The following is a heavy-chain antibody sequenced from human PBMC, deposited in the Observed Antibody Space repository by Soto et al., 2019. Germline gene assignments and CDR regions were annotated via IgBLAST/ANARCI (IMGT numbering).Heavy chain of an antibody. CDR3: AKDLSRLSAAGADY. D-gene: IGHD6-13*01. CDR2: IRGSGEST. J-gene: IGHJ4*02. CDR1: GFSFSSYG. Sequence: GSLRLSCAASGFSFSSYGMSWVRQAPGTGLEWVSGIRGSGESTYYADSVKGRFTISRDNSKNTLYLQMSSLRAEDTAVYYCAKDLSRLSAAGADYWGQGTLVTVSS. V-gene: IGHV3-23*01.